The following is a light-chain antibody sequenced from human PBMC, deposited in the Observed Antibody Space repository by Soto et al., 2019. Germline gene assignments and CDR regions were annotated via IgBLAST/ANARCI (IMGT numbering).Light chain of an antibody. CDR1: QDISNY. CDR3: QQYDNLPAAT. J-gene: IGKJ2*01. Sequence: DIQMTQSPSSLSASVVDRVTITCQASQDISNYLNWYQQKPGKAPKLLIYDASNLETGVPSRFSGSGSGTDFTFTISSLQPEDIATYYCQQYDNLPAATFGQGTKVDIK. CDR2: DAS. V-gene: IGKV1-33*01.